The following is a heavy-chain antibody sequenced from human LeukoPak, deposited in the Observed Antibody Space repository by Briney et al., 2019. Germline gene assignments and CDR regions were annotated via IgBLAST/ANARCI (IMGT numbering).Heavy chain of an antibody. V-gene: IGHV3-48*04. CDR2: ISSSSSTI. J-gene: IGHJ4*02. CDR1: GFTFSSYS. Sequence: GGSLRLSCAASGFTFSSYSMNWVRQAPGKGLEWVSYISSSSSTIYYADSVKGRFTISRDNAKNSLYLQMNSLRAEDTAVYYCARGSGWYTTPPGLYYFDYWGQGTLVTVSS. D-gene: IGHD6-19*01. CDR3: ARGSGWYTTPPGLYYFDY.